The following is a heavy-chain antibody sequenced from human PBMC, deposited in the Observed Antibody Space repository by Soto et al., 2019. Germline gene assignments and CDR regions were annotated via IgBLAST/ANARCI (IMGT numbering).Heavy chain of an antibody. D-gene: IGHD3-3*01. Sequence: GASVKVSCKVSGYTLTELSMHWVRQAPGKGLEWMGGFDPEDGETIYAQKFQGRVTMTEDTSTDTAYMELSSLRSDDTAVYYCATPVSDFWSGYPRPYFYYGMDVWGQGTTVTVSS. J-gene: IGHJ6*02. CDR2: FDPEDGET. V-gene: IGHV1-24*01. CDR3: ATPVSDFWSGYPRPYFYYGMDV. CDR1: GYTLTELS.